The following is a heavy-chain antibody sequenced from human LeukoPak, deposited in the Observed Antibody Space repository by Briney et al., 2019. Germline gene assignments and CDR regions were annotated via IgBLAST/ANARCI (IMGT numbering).Heavy chain of an antibody. V-gene: IGHV3-33*01. Sequence: GGSLRLSCAASGFTFSSYGMHWVRQAPGKGLEWVAVIWYDGSNKYYADSVKGRFTISRDNSKNTLYLQMNSLRAEDTAVYYCARTYDSSGYYEYFQHWGQGTLVTVSS. CDR3: ARTYDSSGYYEYFQH. CDR2: IWYDGSNK. CDR1: GFTFSSYG. D-gene: IGHD3-22*01. J-gene: IGHJ1*01.